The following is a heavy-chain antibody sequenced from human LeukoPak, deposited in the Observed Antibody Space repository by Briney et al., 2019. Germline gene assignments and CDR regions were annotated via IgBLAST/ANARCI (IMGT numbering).Heavy chain of an antibody. CDR1: GFTSSIYV. CDR3: AKVLTYCTSISCVRGGFDY. CDR2: IWYVGSNK. D-gene: IGHD2-2*01. V-gene: IGHV3-33*06. J-gene: IGHJ4*02. Sequence: GGSLRLSCAASGFTSSIYVMHCVRDTPGEGLEWVADIWYVGSNKNYTDTVKGRFTSSRDNSKNTLYLQMNSLRAEDTAVYYCAKVLTYCTSISCVRGGFDYWGQGTLVTVSS.